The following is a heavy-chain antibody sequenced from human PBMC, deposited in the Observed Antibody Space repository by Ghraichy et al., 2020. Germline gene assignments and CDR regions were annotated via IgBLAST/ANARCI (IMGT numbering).Heavy chain of an antibody. CDR1: GYTFTSYG. D-gene: IGHD6-13*01. J-gene: IGHJ4*02. Sequence: ASVKVSCKASGYTFTSYGISWVRQAPGQGLEWMGWISAYNGNTNYAQKLQGRVTMTTDTSTSTAYMELRSLRSDDTAVYYCARHISSSWYEIGYFDYWGQGTLVTVSS. V-gene: IGHV1-18*01. CDR2: ISAYNGNT. CDR3: ARHISSSWYEIGYFDY.